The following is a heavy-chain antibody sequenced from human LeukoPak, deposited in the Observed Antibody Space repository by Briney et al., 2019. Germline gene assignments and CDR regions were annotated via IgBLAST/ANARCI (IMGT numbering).Heavy chain of an antibody. CDR1: GGSISSYY. V-gene: IGHV4-59*01. D-gene: IGHD2-2*01. Sequence: KPSETLSLTCTVSGGSISSYYWSWIRQPPGKGLEWIGYIYYSGSTNYTPSLKSRVTISVDTSKNQFSLKLSSVTAADTAVYYCARDEVRCSSTSCWVWFDPWGQGTLVTVSS. CDR3: ARDEVRCSSTSCWVWFDP. J-gene: IGHJ5*02. CDR2: IYYSGST.